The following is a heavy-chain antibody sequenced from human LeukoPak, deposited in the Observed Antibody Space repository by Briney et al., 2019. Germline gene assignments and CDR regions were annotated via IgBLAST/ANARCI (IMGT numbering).Heavy chain of an antibody. J-gene: IGHJ3*02. D-gene: IGHD3-22*01. CDR2: INWNSDNI. V-gene: IGHV3-9*01. CDR1: GFTFNDHA. Sequence: GGSLRLSCAASGFTFNDHAMYWVRQAPGKGLEWVSGINWNSDNIGYADSVKGRFTISRDDAKNSLFLQMNSLRTEDTALDYCARASYYYDTTGLGTVDIWGQGTMVTVSS. CDR3: ARASYYYDTTGLGTVDI.